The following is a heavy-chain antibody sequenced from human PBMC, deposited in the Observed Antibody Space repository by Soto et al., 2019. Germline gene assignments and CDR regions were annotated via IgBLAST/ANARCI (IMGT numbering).Heavy chain of an antibody. CDR1: GYTLIMYY. J-gene: IGHJ4*02. CDR2: INPSGGST. CDR3: ARSPYSSGYYYAIDY. D-gene: IGHD3-22*01. Sequence: ASVKVSCKASGYTLIMYYIHWMRQAPGQGLEWMGLINPSGGSTTYAQKFQGRVTMTRNTSTSTVYMDLSSLKSEDTAVYYCARSPYSSGYYYAIDYWGQGTQVTVSS. V-gene: IGHV1-46*01.